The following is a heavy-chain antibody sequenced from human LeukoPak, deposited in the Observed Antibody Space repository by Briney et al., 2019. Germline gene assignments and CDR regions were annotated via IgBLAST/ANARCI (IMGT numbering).Heavy chain of an antibody. D-gene: IGHD5-24*01. CDR3: ARGNRRDGYNSLFDY. J-gene: IGHJ4*02. V-gene: IGHV1-69*13. CDR1: GGTFSSYA. CDR2: IIPIFGTA. Sequence: SVKVSCKASGGTFSSYATSWVRQAPGQGLEWMGGIIPIFGTANYAQKFQGRDTITADESTSTAYMELSSLRSEDTAVYYCARGNRRDGYNSLFDYWGQGTLVTVSS.